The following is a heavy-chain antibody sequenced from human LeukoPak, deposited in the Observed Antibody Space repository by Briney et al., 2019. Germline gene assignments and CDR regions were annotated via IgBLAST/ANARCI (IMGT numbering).Heavy chain of an antibody. D-gene: IGHD4-17*01. CDR2: ISWSSGSI. CDR3: AKDIRGYGDYEGGFDY. CDR1: GFTFADYA. V-gene: IGHV3-9*01. J-gene: IGHJ4*02. Sequence: PGGSLRLSCAASGFTFADYAMHWVRQAPGKGLEWVSGISWSSGSIGYADSVKGRFTISRDNAKNSLYLQMNSLRAEDTALYYCAKDIRGYGDYEGGFDYWGQGTLVTVSS.